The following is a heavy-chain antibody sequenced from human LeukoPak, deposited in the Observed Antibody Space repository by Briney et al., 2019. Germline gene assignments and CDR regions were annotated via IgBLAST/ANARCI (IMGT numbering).Heavy chain of an antibody. D-gene: IGHD4-23*01. Sequence: SLRLSCAASGFTFEHYGMHWVRQVPGKGLEWVSYITWNSGYKGYADSVRGRFAISRDNAKKSLHLQMNSLTGDDTAFYYCAKASDYGGNEFDFWGQGALVTVSS. CDR3: AKASDYGGNEFDF. V-gene: IGHV3-9*01. CDR1: GFTFEHYG. CDR2: ITWNSGYK. J-gene: IGHJ5*01.